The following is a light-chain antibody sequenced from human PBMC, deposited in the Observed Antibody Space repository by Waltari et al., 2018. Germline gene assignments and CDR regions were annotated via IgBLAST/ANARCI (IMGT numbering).Light chain of an antibody. J-gene: IGLJ2*01. CDR1: SSDIGSYNL. CDR3: CSYARSITFV. Sequence: QSALTQPASVSGSPGQSITISCTGTSSDIGSYNLFSWYQHHPGKAPKLMIYEGSKRPSGVSDRFSGSKSGNTASLTISGLQAEDEADYYCCSYARSITFVFGGGTKLTVL. V-gene: IGLV2-23*03. CDR2: EGS.